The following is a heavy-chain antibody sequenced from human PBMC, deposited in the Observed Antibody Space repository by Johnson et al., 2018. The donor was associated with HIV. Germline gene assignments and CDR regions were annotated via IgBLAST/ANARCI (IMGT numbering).Heavy chain of an antibody. J-gene: IGHJ3*02. V-gene: IGHV3-13*01. CDR2: IGTAGDT. CDR1: GFTFSSYD. Sequence: VQLVESGGGLVQPGGSLRLSCAASGFTFSSYDMHWVRQATGKGLAWVSAIGTAGDTYYPGSVKGRFTISRDNAKNSLYLQMNNLRSEDTALYYCARGWQLHGGLDIWGQGTMVTVSS. CDR3: ARGWQLHGGLDI. D-gene: IGHD3-10*01.